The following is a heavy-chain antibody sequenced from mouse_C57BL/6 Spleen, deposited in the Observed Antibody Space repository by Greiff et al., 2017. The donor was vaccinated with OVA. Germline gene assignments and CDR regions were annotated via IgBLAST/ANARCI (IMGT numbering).Heavy chain of an antibody. J-gene: IGHJ2*01. CDR1: GFSLTSYG. CDR2: IWSGGST. Sequence: QVQLKESGPGLVQPSQSLSITCTVSGFSLTSYGVHWVRQSPGKGLEWLGVIWSGGSTDYNAAFISRLSISKDNSKSQVFFKRNSLQADDTAIYYCARNGAGSDYFDYWGQGTTLTVSS. CDR3: ARNGAGSDYFDY. V-gene: IGHV2-2*01. D-gene: IGHD3-3*01.